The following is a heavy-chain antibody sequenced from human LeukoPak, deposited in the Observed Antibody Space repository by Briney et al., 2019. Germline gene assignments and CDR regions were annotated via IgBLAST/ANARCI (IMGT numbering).Heavy chain of an antibody. CDR3: ARDNVFDTSN. V-gene: IGHV4-30-2*01. D-gene: IGHD3-22*01. CDR1: GGSISSGGYS. CDR2: IYHSGST. J-gene: IGHJ4*02. Sequence: PSQTLSLTCAVSGGSISSGGYSWSWIRQPPGKGLEWIGYIYHSGSTYYNPSLMSRVTISVDRSKNQFSLKLSSVTAADTAVYYCARDNVFDTSNWGQGTLVTVSS.